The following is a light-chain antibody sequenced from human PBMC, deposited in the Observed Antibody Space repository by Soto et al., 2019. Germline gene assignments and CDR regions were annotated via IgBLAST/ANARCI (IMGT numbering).Light chain of an antibody. V-gene: IGKV3-20*01. CDR2: DAS. CDR3: QQYFYSPLT. CDR1: QSVASS. Sequence: EIVLMQSPGTLSLSPGERGTLSCRASQSVASSLAWYQQTPGQPPRLLIYDASNSATGITDRFSSSGSWTDFTPTHTAPEPKDFAVYYCQQYFYSPLTFGEGTRVEIK. J-gene: IGKJ4*01.